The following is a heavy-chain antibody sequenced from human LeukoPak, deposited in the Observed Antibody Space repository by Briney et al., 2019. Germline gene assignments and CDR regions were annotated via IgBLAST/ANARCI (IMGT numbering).Heavy chain of an antibody. J-gene: IGHJ4*02. CDR1: GFTFSSYW. Sequence: GGSLRLSCAAPGFTFSSYWMSWVRQAPGKGLEWVANIKQDGSEKYYVDSVKGRFTISRDNAKNSLYLQMNSLRAEDTAVYYCAKGITIFGVVTPIMDYWGQGTLVTVSS. D-gene: IGHD3-3*01. CDR2: IKQDGSEK. V-gene: IGHV3-7*01. CDR3: AKGITIFGVVTPIMDY.